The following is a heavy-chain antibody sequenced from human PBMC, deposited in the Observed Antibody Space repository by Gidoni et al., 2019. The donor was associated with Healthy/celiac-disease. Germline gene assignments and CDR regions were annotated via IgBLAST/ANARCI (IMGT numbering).Heavy chain of an antibody. J-gene: IGHJ6*02. D-gene: IGHD6-6*01. CDR2: IYYTGST. Sequence: QVQLQDSAPGLVKPSETLSLTSPALVYSLSNQHCNWLRQPAGKGLKYIGYIYYTGSTNYNPSHKSRGTISVDTSKNQFSLKLRSVTAADTAVYCCARGHSSSFYYGMDVWGQGTTVTVSS. CDR1: VYSLSNQH. V-gene: IGHV4-59*11. CDR3: ARGHSSSFYYGMDV.